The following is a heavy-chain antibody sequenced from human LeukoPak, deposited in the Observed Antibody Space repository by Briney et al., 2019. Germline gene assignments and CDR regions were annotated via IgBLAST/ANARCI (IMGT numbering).Heavy chain of an antibody. CDR1: GGSISSSSYY. J-gene: IGHJ4*02. V-gene: IGHV4-39*07. D-gene: IGHD6-6*01. CDR2: IYYSGST. CDR3: ARRSSSWSFYY. Sequence: PSETLSLTWTVSGGSISSSSYYWGWIRRPPGKGLEWIGSIYYSGSTYYNPSLKSRVTISVDTSKNQFSLKLSSVTAADTAVYYCARRSSSWSFYYWGQGTLVTVSS.